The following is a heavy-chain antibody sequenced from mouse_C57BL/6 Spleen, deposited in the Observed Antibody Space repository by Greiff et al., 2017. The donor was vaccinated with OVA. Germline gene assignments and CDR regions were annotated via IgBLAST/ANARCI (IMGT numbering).Heavy chain of an antibody. J-gene: IGHJ1*03. Sequence: EVQLVESGGGLVKPGGSLKLSCAASGFTFSDYGMHWVRQAPEKGLEWVAYISSGSSTIYYADTVKGRFTISRDNAKNTLFLQMTSLRSEDTARYYCARRYGSSYRYFDVWGTGTTVTVSS. D-gene: IGHD1-1*01. CDR2: ISSGSSTI. CDR1: GFTFSDYG. CDR3: ARRYGSSYRYFDV. V-gene: IGHV5-17*01.